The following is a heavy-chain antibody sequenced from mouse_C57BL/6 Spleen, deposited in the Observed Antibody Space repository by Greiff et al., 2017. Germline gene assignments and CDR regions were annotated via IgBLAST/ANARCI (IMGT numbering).Heavy chain of an antibody. J-gene: IGHJ3*01. V-gene: IGHV1-64*01. CDR2: IHPNSGST. Sequence: QVQLLQPGAELVKPGASVKLSCKASGYTFTSYWMHWVKQRPGQGLEWIGMIHPNSGSTNYNEQFKSKATLTVDQSSSPADMQLSSLTSEDSAVYYCARLGYYGSSYRFAYWGQGTLVTVSA. CDR3: ARLGYYGSSYRFAY. CDR1: GYTFTSYW. D-gene: IGHD1-1*01.